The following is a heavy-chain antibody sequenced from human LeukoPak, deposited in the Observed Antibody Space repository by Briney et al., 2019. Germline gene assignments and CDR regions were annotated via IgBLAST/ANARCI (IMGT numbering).Heavy chain of an antibody. Sequence: GGSLRLSCAASGFTFSNYAMSWVRQAPGKGLEWVSDISAGAGVTHFADSVTGRFTISRDNSKNALYLQMNSLRAEDTAVYYCAKDGGLWVSAHWGDSWGRGTLVTVSS. CDR3: AKDGGLWVSAHWGDS. D-gene: IGHD7-27*01. CDR2: ISAGAGVT. J-gene: IGHJ4*02. V-gene: IGHV3-23*01. CDR1: GFTFSNYA.